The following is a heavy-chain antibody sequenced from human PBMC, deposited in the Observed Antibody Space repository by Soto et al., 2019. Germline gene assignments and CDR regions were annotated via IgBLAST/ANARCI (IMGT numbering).Heavy chain of an antibody. Sequence: VQLVESGGGSVQPGRSLRLSCAASGFTFSSYAMHWVRQAPGKGLEWVAVISYDGSNKYYADSVKGRFTISRDNFKNSLYLQMNSLRAEDTAVYYCARDEIRFSWAYGMDVWGQGTTVTVSS. D-gene: IGHD3-3*01. CDR2: ISYDGSNK. J-gene: IGHJ6*02. CDR1: GFTFSSYA. CDR3: ARDEIRFSWAYGMDV. V-gene: IGHV3-30-3*01.